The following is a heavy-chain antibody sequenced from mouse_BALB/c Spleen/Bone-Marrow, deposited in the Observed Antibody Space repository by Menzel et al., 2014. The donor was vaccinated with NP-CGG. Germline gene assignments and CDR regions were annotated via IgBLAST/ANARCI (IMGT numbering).Heavy chain of an antibody. Sequence: EVQGVESGPGLVKPSQSLSLTCTVTGYSITSDYAWSWIRQFPGNKLEWMGYISYSGSTSYNPSLKSRISITRDTSKNQFFLQLNSVATEDTATYYCGRQFAFWGQGTLVTVSA. J-gene: IGHJ3*01. CDR3: GRQFAF. CDR1: GYSITSDYA. V-gene: IGHV3-2*02. CDR2: ISYSGST.